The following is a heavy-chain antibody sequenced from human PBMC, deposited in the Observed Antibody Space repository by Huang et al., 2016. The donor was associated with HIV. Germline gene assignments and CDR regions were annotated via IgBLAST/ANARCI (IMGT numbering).Heavy chain of an antibody. CDR3: VHRLRYGKWYVDY. CDR2: IYWDNEE. CDR1: GFSLTSSGVA. Sequence: QITLKESGPTLVKPTQTLTLTCTFSGFSLTSSGVAVGWIRQPPGKALEWLELIYWDNEERFSPSLKTRLTSTKDTTKNEVVLTMTNMDPVDTATYYCVHRLRYGKWYVDYWGQGVLVTVSS. D-gene: IGHD6-13*01. V-gene: IGHV2-5*02. J-gene: IGHJ4*02.